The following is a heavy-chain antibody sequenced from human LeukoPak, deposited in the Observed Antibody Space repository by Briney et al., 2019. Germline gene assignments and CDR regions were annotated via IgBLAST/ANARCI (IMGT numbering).Heavy chain of an antibody. CDR3: AGQRFLEWFGWFDP. CDR1: GGSISSSNYY. V-gene: IGHV4-39*07. CDR2: IYHSGST. D-gene: IGHD3-3*01. Sequence: PSETLSLTCTVSGGSISSSNYYWGWIRQPPGKGLEWIGSIYHSGSTYYNPSLKSRVTISVDTSKNQFSLKLSSVTAADTAVYYCAGQRFLEWFGWFDPWGQGTLVTVSS. J-gene: IGHJ5*02.